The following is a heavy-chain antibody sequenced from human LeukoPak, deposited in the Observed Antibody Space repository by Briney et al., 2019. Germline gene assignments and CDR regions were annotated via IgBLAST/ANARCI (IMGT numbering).Heavy chain of an antibody. Sequence: ASVKVSCKASGYTFTSYDINWVRQATGQGLEWMGWMNPNSGNTGYAQKFQGRVTITRNTSISTAYMELSSLRSEDTAVYYCARGGSVFGMVRGVPVGYWGQGTLVTVSS. CDR3: ARGGSVFGMVRGVPVGY. J-gene: IGHJ4*02. CDR1: GYTFTSYD. CDR2: MNPNSGNT. D-gene: IGHD3-10*01. V-gene: IGHV1-8*03.